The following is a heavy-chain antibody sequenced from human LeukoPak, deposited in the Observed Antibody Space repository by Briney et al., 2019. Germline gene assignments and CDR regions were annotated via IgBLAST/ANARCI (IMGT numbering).Heavy chain of an antibody. J-gene: IGHJ4*02. Sequence: ASVKVSCKVSGKTLSDLSIHWLRQPPGKGLEWLGGSDPEDGERIYAQMFQGRVTMTEDTSIDTAYMELCSLRSEDTAVYYCVTGFTTMAVDYFDYWGQGTLVTVSP. CDR3: VTGFTTMAVDYFDY. V-gene: IGHV1-24*01. CDR2: SDPEDGER. D-gene: IGHD5-18*01. CDR1: GKTLSDLS.